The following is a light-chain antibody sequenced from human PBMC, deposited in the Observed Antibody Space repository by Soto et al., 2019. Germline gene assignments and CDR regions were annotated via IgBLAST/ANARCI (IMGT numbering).Light chain of an antibody. J-gene: IGLJ3*02. V-gene: IGLV2-11*01. CDR2: NVS. Sequence: QAVVTQPPSVSGAPGQRVTISCTGTSSDVGGYNFVSWYQQHPGKAPKFIIYNVSERPSGVPDRFSGSKSGNTASLTISGLQAEDEADYYCCSYAGSYSWVFGGGTKVTVL. CDR3: CSYAGSYSWV. CDR1: SSDVGGYNF.